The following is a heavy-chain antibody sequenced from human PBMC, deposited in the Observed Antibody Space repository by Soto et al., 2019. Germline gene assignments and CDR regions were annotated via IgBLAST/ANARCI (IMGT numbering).Heavy chain of an antibody. D-gene: IGHD5-18*01. Sequence: VQLLESGGGLVQPGGSLRLSCAASGFTFSSYAMSWVRRAPGKGLEWVSAISGSGGSTYYADSVKGRFTISRDNSKNTLYLQMNSLRAEDTAVYYCAKDEVNSYGHDYWGQGTLVTVSS. CDR3: AKDEVNSYGHDY. V-gene: IGHV3-23*01. CDR1: GFTFSSYA. CDR2: ISGSGGST. J-gene: IGHJ4*02.